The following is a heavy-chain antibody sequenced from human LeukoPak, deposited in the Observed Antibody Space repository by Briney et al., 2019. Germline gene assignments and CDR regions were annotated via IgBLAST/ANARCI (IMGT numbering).Heavy chain of an antibody. D-gene: IGHD3-3*01. CDR2: IYHSGST. V-gene: IGHV4-30-2*01. J-gene: IGHJ5*02. Sequence: PSQTLSLTCTVSGGSISSGGYYWNWIRQPPGKGLEWIGYIYHSGSTYYNPSLKSRVTISVDRSKNQFSLKLSSVTAADTAVYYCARVGTIFGVASNWFDPWGQGTLVTVSS. CDR3: ARVGTIFGVASNWFDP. CDR1: GGSISSGGYY.